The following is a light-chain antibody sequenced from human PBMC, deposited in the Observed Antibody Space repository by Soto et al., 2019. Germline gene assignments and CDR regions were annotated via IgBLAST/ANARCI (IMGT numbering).Light chain of an antibody. CDR1: SSDVGAYNL. V-gene: IGLV2-23*01. Sequence: QSALTQPASVSGSPEQSFTIYCTGTSSDVGAYNLVSWYQQHPGKAPRLIIYEGSKRPSGISHRFSGSKSDNTASLTISGLRAEDEAHYHCCSYAGSRTFVFGGGTKLTV. J-gene: IGLJ2*01. CDR2: EGS. CDR3: CSYAGSRTFV.